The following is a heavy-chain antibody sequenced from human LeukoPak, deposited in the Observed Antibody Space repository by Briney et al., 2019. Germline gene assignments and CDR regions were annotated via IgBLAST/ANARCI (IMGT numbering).Heavy chain of an antibody. CDR2: ISGSGGST. D-gene: IGHD3-22*01. CDR1: GFTFSSHG. V-gene: IGHV3-23*01. CDR3: AKGSYFGYYYDSSGSYYFDY. J-gene: IGHJ4*02. Sequence: GGSLRLSCVVSGFTFSSHGMSWVRQAPGKGLEWVSAISGSGGSTYYADSVKGRFTISRDNSKNTLYLQMNSLRAEDTAVYYCAKGSYFGYYYDSSGSYYFDYWGQGTLVTVSS.